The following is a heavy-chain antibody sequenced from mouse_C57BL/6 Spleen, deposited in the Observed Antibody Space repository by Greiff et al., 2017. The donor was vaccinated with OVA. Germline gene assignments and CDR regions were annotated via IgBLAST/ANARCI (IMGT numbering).Heavy chain of an antibody. D-gene: IGHD1-1*01. V-gene: IGHV1-18*01. J-gene: IGHJ2*01. CDR3: ARLTYGSSYPYYFDC. Sequence: VQLQQSGPELVKPGASVKIPCKASGYTFTDYNMDWVKQSHGKSLEWIGDINPNNGGTIYNQKFKGKATLTVDKSSSTAYMELRSLTSEDTAVYYCARLTYGSSYPYYFDCWGKGTTHTVSS. CDR2: INPNNGGT. CDR1: GYTFTDYN.